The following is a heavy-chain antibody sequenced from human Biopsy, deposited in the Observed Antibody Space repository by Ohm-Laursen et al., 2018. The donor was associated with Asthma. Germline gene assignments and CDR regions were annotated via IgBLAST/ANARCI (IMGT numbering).Heavy chain of an antibody. CDR1: GDSITSGGCC. CDR3: ARIPRRSGSYFVDY. V-gene: IGHV4-31*02. CDR2: IHHSGTS. J-gene: IGHJ4*02. D-gene: IGHD3-22*01. Sequence: TLSLPWTVSGDSITSGGCCWNWIRQQPGKGLEWIGYIHHSGTSYFNPPLKSRVSFSRDTSKNQFSLRLSSVTAADTAMYYCARIPRRSGSYFVDYWGQGTLVTVSS.